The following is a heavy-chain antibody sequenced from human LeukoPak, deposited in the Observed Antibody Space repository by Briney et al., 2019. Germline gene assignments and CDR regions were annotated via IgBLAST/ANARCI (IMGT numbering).Heavy chain of an antibody. CDR3: AKDDDWGRFNH. V-gene: IGHV3-23*01. Sequence: GGTLRLSCAASGFSFRSHGMNWVRQAPGKGLGWVSGISPRGDITYYKDSVRGRFTISRGNFKNTVSLQLNSLRAEDTAMYYCAKDDDWGRFNHWGQGTLVTVSS. CDR2: ISPRGDIT. D-gene: IGHD3-16*01. CDR1: GFSFRSHG. J-gene: IGHJ1*01.